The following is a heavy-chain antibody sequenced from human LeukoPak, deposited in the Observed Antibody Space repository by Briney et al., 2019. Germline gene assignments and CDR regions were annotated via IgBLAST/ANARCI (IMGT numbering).Heavy chain of an antibody. Sequence: SETLSLTCAVYGGSFSGYYWSWIRQPPGKGLEWIGEINHSGSTNYNPSLKSRVTISVDTSKNQFSLKLSSVTAADTAVYYCARQTFGVLYFDSWGPGTLVIVSS. CDR3: ARQTFGVLYFDS. CDR2: INHSGST. D-gene: IGHD3-10*01. CDR1: GGSFSGYY. J-gene: IGHJ4*02. V-gene: IGHV4-34*01.